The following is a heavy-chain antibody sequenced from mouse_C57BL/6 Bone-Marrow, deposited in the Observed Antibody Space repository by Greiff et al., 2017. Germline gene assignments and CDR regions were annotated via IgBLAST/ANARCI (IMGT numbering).Heavy chain of an antibody. V-gene: IGHV5-4*01. CDR1: GFTFSSYA. CDR2: ISDGGSYT. J-gene: IGHJ4*01. CDR3: ARDGDGFYYGSRYYAMDY. D-gene: IGHD1-1*01. Sequence: EVTLMESGGGLVKPGGSLKLSCAASGFTFSSYAMSWVRQTPEKRLEWVATISDGGSYTYYPDNVKGRFTISRDNTKNNLYLQMSHLKSEDTAMYYCARDGDGFYYGSRYYAMDYWGQGTSVTGSS.